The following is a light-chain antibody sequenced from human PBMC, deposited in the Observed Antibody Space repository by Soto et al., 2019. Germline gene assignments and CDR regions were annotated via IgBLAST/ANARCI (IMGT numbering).Light chain of an antibody. V-gene: IGKV1-27*01. CDR1: QGISNY. Sequence: DIQMTQSPSSLSASVGDRVTITCRASQGISNYLAGYQQKPGKVPKLLSYAASTLQSGVPSRFSGSGSGTDFTLTISSLQPEDVATYYCQKYNSAPPWTFGQGTKVEIK. CDR2: AAS. J-gene: IGKJ1*01. CDR3: QKYNSAPPWT.